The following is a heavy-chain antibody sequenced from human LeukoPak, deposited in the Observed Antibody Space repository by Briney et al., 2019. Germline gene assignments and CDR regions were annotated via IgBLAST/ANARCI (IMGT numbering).Heavy chain of an antibody. J-gene: IGHJ5*02. CDR2: ISSSSSYI. CDR1: GFTLSSYS. D-gene: IGHD4-23*01. Sequence: GGSLRLSCAASGFTLSSYSMNWVRQAPGKGLEWVSSISSSSSYIYYADTVKGRFTISRDNAKNSLWLQMNSLRSEDTAVYYCARDNSVEDTAWWFDPWGQGTLVTVSS. V-gene: IGHV3-21*04. CDR3: ARDNSVEDTAWWFDP.